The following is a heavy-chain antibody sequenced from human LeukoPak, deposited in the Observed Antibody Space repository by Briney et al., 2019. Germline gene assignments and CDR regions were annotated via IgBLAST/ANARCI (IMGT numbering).Heavy chain of an antibody. V-gene: IGHV2-5*02. CDR1: GFSLSTSGVG. CDR2: IYWDDDK. J-gene: IGHJ4*02. Sequence: SGPTLVNPTQTLTLTFTFSGFSLSTSGVGVGWIRQPPGKALEWLALIYWDDDKRYSPSLKSRLTITKDTSKNQVVLTMTNMDPVDTATYYCSRLLRYFDCFDYWGQGTLVTVSS. D-gene: IGHD3-9*01. CDR3: SRLLRYFDCFDY.